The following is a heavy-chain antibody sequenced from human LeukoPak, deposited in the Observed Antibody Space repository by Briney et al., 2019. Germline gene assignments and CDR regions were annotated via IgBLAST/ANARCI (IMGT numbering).Heavy chain of an antibody. Sequence: SETPSLTCTVSGDSINNYYWSWIRQPAGKGLEWIGRINTSGSTNCNPSLNSRVTISLDTSKNLFSLMLRSLTAADTAVYYCARRYTASPGERFDYWGQGTLVTVSS. CDR3: ARRYTASPGERFDY. D-gene: IGHD2-2*02. J-gene: IGHJ4*02. V-gene: IGHV4-4*07. CDR1: GDSINNYY. CDR2: INTSGST.